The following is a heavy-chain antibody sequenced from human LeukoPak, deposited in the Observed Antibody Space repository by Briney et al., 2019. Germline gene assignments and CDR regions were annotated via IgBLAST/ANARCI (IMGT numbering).Heavy chain of an antibody. D-gene: IGHD2-8*01. J-gene: IGHJ6*02. CDR3: AREWMVYAIGFLYGMDV. CDR1: GYTFTCYY. V-gene: IGHV1-2*02. CDR2: INPNSGGT. Sequence: ASVKVSCKASGYTFTCYYMHWVRQAPGQGLEWMGWINPNSGGTNYAQKFQGRVAMTRDTSISTAYMEPSRLRSDDTAVYYCAREWMVYAIGFLYGMDVWGQGTTVTVSS.